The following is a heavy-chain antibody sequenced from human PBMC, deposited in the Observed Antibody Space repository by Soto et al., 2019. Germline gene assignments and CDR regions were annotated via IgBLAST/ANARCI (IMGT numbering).Heavy chain of an antibody. D-gene: IGHD1-26*01. J-gene: IGHJ6*02. V-gene: IGHV1-69*09. CDR1: GGTFSTYV. CDR3: ARDRPRSGPPFYYYGLDV. CDR2: VIPMSGLS. Sequence: QVQLVQSGAEVKKPGSSVKVSCKASGGTFSTYVISWVRQAPGQGLEWMGRVIPMSGLSNYAQKFQGRVTITADKDTSIAYMEVRSLRSEDTAVYYCARDRPRSGPPFYYYGLDVWGQGTTVIVSS.